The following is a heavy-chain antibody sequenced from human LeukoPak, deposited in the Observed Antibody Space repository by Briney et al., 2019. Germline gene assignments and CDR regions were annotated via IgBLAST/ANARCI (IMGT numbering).Heavy chain of an antibody. D-gene: IGHD2-2*02. CDR1: GGSISSYY. J-gene: IGHJ4*02. CDR2: IYYSGST. Sequence: SETLSLTCTVSGGSISSYYWSWIRQPPGKGLEWIGYIYYSGSTNYNPSLKSRVTMSVDTSKNQFSLKLSSVTAADTAVYYCARDCSSTSCYTSSDFFFDYWGQGTLVTVSS. V-gene: IGHV4-59*12. CDR3: ARDCSSTSCYTSSDFFFDY.